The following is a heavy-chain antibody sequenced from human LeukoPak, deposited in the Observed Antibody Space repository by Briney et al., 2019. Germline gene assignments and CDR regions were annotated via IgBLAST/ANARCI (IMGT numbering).Heavy chain of an antibody. Sequence: GESLKISCEGFGYSFTSYWIGWVRQMPGKGLEWMGIIHPGDSDTRHSPSFQGQVTISADKSISTAYMQWSSLKASDTAMYYCARLPAATESWFDPWGQGTLVTVSS. V-gene: IGHV5-51*01. CDR2: IHPGDSDT. D-gene: IGHD2-2*01. CDR1: GYSFTSYW. CDR3: ARLPAATESWFDP. J-gene: IGHJ5*02.